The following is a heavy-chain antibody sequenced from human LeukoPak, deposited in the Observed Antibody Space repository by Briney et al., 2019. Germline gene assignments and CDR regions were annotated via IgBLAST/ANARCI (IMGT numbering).Heavy chain of an antibody. CDR3: ARVLRYCSGGNCYSGGLGYMDV. CDR1: GFTFSSCA. CDR2: ISRSGSTK. D-gene: IGHD2-15*01. Sequence: GGSLRLSCAASGFTFSSCAMTWVRQAPGKGLEWVSSISRSGSTKYYADSVKGRFTISRDNAKNSLFLQMNSLRAEDTAVYYCARVLRYCSGGNCYSGGLGYMDVWGKGTTVTISS. V-gene: IGHV3-48*04. J-gene: IGHJ6*03.